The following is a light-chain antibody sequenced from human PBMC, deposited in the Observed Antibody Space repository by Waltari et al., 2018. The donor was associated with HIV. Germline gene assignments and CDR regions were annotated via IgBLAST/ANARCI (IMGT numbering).Light chain of an antibody. J-gene: IGKJ2*01. CDR3: QQYINWPPYT. Sequence: DIVMTQSPATLSVSPGERATLSCRASQSTSNNLAWYQQKPGQAPRLLMYDASTRATGVPARFSGSGSGTEFTLTISSLQSEDFAVYYCQQYINWPPYTFGQGTKLEIK. V-gene: IGKV3-15*01. CDR2: DAS. CDR1: QSTSNN.